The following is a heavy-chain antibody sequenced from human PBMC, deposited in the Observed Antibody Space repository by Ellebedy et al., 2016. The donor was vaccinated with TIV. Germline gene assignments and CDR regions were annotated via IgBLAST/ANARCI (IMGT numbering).Heavy chain of an antibody. CDR1: GFTFSFYW. V-gene: IGHV3-7*01. D-gene: IGHD2-2*01. CDR2: IKQDGSEK. J-gene: IGHJ5*02. Sequence: GGSLRLSXAASGFTFSFYWMGWVRQAPGKGLEWVANIKQDGSEKHYADSVKGRFTISRDNAKNSLYLQMSSLGAEDTAVYFCARGRYYCSSTSCYAPSWFDPWGQGTLVTVSS. CDR3: ARGRYYCSSTSCYAPSWFDP.